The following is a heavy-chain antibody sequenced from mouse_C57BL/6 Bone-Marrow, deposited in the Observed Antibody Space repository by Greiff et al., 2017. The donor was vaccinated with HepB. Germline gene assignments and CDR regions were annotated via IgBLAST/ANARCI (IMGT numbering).Heavy chain of an antibody. V-gene: IGHV1-4*01. CDR2: INPSSGYT. CDR1: GYTFTSYT. J-gene: IGHJ2*01. CDR3: ARGPRSYFDY. D-gene: IGHD6-1*01. Sequence: VKLMESGAELARPGASVKMSCKASGYTFTSYTMHWVKQRPGQGLEWIGYINPSSGYTKYNQKFKDKATLTADKSSSTAYMQLSSLTSEDSAVYYCARGPRSYFDYWGQGTTLTVSS.